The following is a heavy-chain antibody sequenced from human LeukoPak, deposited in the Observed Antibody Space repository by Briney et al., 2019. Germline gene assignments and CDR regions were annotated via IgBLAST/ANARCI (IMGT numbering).Heavy chain of an antibody. Sequence: PSETLSLTCTVSGGSISSYYWSWIRQPPGKGLEWIGYIYYSGSTNYNPSLKSRVTISVDTSKNQFSLKLSSVTAADTAVYYCARSDYYDSSGYWRDYYYMDVWGKGTTVTVSS. V-gene: IGHV4-59*01. CDR2: IYYSGST. CDR3: ARSDYYDSSGYWRDYYYMDV. CDR1: GGSISSYY. J-gene: IGHJ6*03. D-gene: IGHD3-22*01.